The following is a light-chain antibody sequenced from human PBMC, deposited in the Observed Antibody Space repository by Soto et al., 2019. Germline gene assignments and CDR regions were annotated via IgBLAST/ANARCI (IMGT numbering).Light chain of an antibody. Sequence: PVTPSPSSPSASTRDRGPLTCRASQTISSWLAWYQQKPGKAPKLLIYDASSLETGVPSRFSGNGSGTEFTLTISSLQSDDFAIYYCQQYNTYWTFGQGTKVDIK. CDR3: QQYNTYWT. J-gene: IGKJ1*01. CDR1: QTISSW. V-gene: IGKV1-5*01. CDR2: DAS.